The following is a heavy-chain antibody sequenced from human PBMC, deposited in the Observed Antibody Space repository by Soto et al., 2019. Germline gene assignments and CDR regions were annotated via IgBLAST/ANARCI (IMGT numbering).Heavy chain of an antibody. CDR2: IYHSGST. CDR1: SGSITSANW. J-gene: IGHJ4*02. CDR3: ARRGGGVVLAATTPFDY. V-gene: IGHV4-4*02. Sequence: QVPLQEXXPRXXXXXXXXSLTCTVSSGSITSANWWSWVRQPPGRGLEWIGEIYHSGSTNYNLSLKSRVTLSVDKSKNQFSLSLSSVTAADTAMYYCARRGGGVVLAATTPFDYWGQGTLVTVSS. D-gene: IGHD2-15*01.